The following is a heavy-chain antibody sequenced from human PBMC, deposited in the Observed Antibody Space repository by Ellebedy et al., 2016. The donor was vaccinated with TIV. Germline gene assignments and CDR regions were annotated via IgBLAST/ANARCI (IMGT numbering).Heavy chain of an antibody. CDR1: GFTFSSYA. Sequence: GESLKISCAASGFTFSSYAMRWVRPAPGKGLAWVSAISGSGGSTYYADPVKGRFTISRDNSKNTLYLQMNSLRAEDTAVYYCAKGDSYNYYVDYWGQGTLVTVSS. J-gene: IGHJ4*02. D-gene: IGHD2-21*02. CDR3: AKGDSYNYYVDY. V-gene: IGHV3-23*01. CDR2: ISGSGGST.